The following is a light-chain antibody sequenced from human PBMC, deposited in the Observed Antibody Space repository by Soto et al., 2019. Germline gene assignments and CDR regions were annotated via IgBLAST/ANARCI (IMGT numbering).Light chain of an antibody. J-gene: IGLJ2*01. Sequence: QSALTQPASVSGSPGQSITISCTGTNSDLGGSNYVSWYQQHPGKAPKLMIYDLNSRPSGVSNRFSGSKSGNTASLTISGLQAEDEAHFHCSSYTSISTLIFGGGTKLTVL. CDR2: DLN. V-gene: IGLV2-14*03. CDR1: NSDLGGSNY. CDR3: SSYTSISTLI.